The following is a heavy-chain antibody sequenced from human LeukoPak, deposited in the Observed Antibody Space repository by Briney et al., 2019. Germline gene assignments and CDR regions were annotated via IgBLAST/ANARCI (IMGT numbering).Heavy chain of an antibody. CDR1: GFTFNIFA. D-gene: IGHD5-12*01. V-gene: IGHV3-23*01. CDR3: AKDQHGYDKSIDY. J-gene: IGHJ4*02. CDR2: ISGSGIST. Sequence: GGSLRLSCAASGFTFNIFAMNWVRQASGRGLEWVSTISGSGISTYYADSVKGRFTISRDNSKNTLYLQINSLRAEDTAVYFCAKDQHGYDKSIDYWGQGTLVTVSS.